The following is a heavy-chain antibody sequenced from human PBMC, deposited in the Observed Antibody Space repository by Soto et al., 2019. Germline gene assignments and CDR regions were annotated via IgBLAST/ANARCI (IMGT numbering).Heavy chain of an antibody. D-gene: IGHD2-2*01. V-gene: IGHV4-39*01. CDR1: GGSISSGPYS. Sequence: LTCTVSGGSISSGPYSWGWIRQPPGEGLEWIGTFHYSESTHYNPSLESRITISVDTSKNQFSLKVSSVTVADTAVYYCARLGGYFCSTNCDRYYVLDFPAQRSSVIVSS. J-gene: IGHJ6*02. CDR2: FHYSEST. CDR3: ARLGGYFCSTNCDRYYVLDF.